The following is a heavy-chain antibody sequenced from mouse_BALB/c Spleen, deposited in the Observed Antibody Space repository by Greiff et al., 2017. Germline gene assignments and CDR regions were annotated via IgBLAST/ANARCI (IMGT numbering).Heavy chain of an antibody. CDR1: GYTFTSYW. CDR2: IYPGDGDT. D-gene: IGHD1-1*01. CDR3: ARDYYGSSYNAMDY. Sequence: VKLQESGAELARPGASVKLSCKASGYTFTSYWMQWVKQRPGQGLEWIGAIYPGDGDTRYTQKFKGKSTLTADKSSSTAYMQLSSLASEDSAVYYCARDYYGSSYNAMDYWGQGTSVTVSS. V-gene: IGHV1-87*01. J-gene: IGHJ4*01.